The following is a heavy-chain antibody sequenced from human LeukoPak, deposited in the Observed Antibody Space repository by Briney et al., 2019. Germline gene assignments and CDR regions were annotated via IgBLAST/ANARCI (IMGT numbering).Heavy chain of an antibody. V-gene: IGHV4-59*01. J-gene: IGHJ3*02. CDR2: IYYSGST. CDR3: ARERGGVHRAYAFDI. CDR1: GGSISSYY. D-gene: IGHD3-10*01. Sequence: KPSETLSLTCTVSGGSISSYYWSWIRQPPGKGLEWIGYIYYSGSTNYNPSLKSRVTISVDTSKNQFSLKLSSVTAADTAVYYCARERGGVHRAYAFDIWGQGTMVTVSS.